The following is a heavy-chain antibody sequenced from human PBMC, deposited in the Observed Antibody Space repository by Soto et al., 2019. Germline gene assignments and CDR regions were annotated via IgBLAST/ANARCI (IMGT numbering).Heavy chain of an antibody. V-gene: IGHV3-30*18. CDR1: GFTFSSYG. J-gene: IGHJ5*02. D-gene: IGHD2-21*02. CDR3: AKEAPVTVGPENWFDP. Sequence: QVQLVESGGGVVQPGRSLRLSCAASGFTFSSYGMHWVRQAPGKGLEWVAVISYDGSNKYYADSVKGRFTISRDNSKNTVYLQMNSLRAEDTAVYYCAKEAPVTVGPENWFDPWGQGTLVTVSS. CDR2: ISYDGSNK.